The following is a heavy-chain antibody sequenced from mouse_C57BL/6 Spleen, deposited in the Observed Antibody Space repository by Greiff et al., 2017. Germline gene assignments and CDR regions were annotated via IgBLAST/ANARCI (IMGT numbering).Heavy chain of an antibody. CDR2: INPSTGGT. V-gene: IGHV1-42*01. CDR3: ARGDWDEYYFDY. J-gene: IGHJ2*01. D-gene: IGHD4-1*01. CDR1: GYSFTGYY. Sequence: VQLQQSGPELVKPGASVKISCKASGYSFTGYYMNWVKQSPEKSLEWIGEINPSTGGTTYNQKFKAKATLTVDKSSSTAYMQLKSLTSEDSAVYYCARGDWDEYYFDYWGQGTTLTVSS.